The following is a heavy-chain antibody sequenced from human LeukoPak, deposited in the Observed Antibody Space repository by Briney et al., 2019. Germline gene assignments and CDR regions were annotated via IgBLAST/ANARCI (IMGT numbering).Heavy chain of an antibody. CDR1: GDTFSNYG. D-gene: IGHD6-6*01. V-gene: IGHV1-18*01. J-gene: IGHJ3*02. CDR2: ISVYDGNT. CDR3: ARDRWSSSSSEGTFDI. Sequence: GASVKLSSKASGDTFSNYGISWVLQAPGQGLEARGGISVYDGNTVYVQKLRGRVTMTTDPSTSTGYMELRSLRSDDTAVYYCARDRWSSSSSEGTFDIWGQGTMVTVSS.